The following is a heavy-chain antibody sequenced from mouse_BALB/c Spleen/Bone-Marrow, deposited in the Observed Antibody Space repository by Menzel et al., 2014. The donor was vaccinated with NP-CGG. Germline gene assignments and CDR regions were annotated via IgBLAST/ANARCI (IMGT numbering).Heavy chain of an antibody. CDR2: INPSNGST. J-gene: IGHJ4*01. D-gene: IGHD1-1*01. CDR3: TRSRRDYAMDY. Sequence: QVQLQQSGAELVKPGASVKLSCKASGYTFTSYYMYWVKQRPGQGLEWIGEINPSNGSTNFDEKFKSKATLTVDKSSXTAYMQLSSLTSEDFAVYYCTRSRRDYAMDYWGQGTSVTVSS. CDR1: GYTFTSYY. V-gene: IGHV1S81*02.